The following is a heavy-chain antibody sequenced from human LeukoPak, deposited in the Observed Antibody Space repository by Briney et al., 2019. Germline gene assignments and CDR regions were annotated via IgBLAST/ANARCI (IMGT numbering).Heavy chain of an antibody. J-gene: IGHJ4*02. D-gene: IGHD3-22*01. V-gene: IGHV4-59*01. Sequence: SETLSLTGTVSGGSISSYHWSWIRQPPGKGLEWIGYIYYSGSTNYNPSLKSRVTISVDTSKNQFSLKLSSVTAADTAVYYCARGLYDSSGYYYFDYWGQGTLVTVSS. CDR3: ARGLYDSSGYYYFDY. CDR1: GGSISSYH. CDR2: IYYSGST.